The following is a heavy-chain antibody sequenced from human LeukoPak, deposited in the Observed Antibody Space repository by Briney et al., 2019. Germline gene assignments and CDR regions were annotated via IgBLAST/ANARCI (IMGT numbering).Heavy chain of an antibody. V-gene: IGHV5-10-1*01. D-gene: IGHD2-2*01. CDR3: ARQEPAAMRYYYYDMDV. CDR2: IDPSDSYT. Sequence: PWVSPSTAGTYIGYGFSRYRMCISLETAALKKKWMGRIDPSDSYTNYSPSFQGHVTISADKSISTAYLQWSSLKASDTAMYYCARQEPAAMRYYYYDMDVWGKGTTVTVSS. CDR1: GYGFSRYR. J-gene: IGHJ6*04.